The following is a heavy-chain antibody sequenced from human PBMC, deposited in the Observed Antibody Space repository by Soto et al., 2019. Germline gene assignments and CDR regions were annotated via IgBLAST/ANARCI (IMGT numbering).Heavy chain of an antibody. CDR2: FSYSGST. CDR3: ATLPPRIVVVVSPIPS. J-gene: IGHJ5*02. V-gene: IGHV4-59*12. Sequence: SVILSLISAVAGGSSSSYYCSWIRKPPGKGLEWIGYFSYSGSTNYNPSLKSRVTISVDTSKNQFSLRLTSVTAADTAMYYCATLPPRIVVVVSPIPSWGQGTPVTV. D-gene: IGHD2-21*02. CDR1: GGSSSSYY.